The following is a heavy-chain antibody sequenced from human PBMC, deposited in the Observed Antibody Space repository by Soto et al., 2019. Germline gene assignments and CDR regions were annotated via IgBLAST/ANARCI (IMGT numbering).Heavy chain of an antibody. D-gene: IGHD3-3*01. CDR3: AGEGALATFGVV. J-gene: IGHJ4*02. Sequence: SETKSRTCTVAGGSIRSYYWPWIRPPPGRGLEWIGHVYYGGSTNYNPSLQSRVTISLDTSKNQFSLRLTSVTAADAAVYYCAGEGALATFGVVWGQGTRVTFSS. V-gene: IGHV4-59*01. CDR1: GGSIRSYY. CDR2: VYYGGST.